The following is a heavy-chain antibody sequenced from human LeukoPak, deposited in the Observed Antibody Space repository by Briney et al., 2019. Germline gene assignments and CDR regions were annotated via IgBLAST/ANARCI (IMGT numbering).Heavy chain of an antibody. CDR1: GYTFTSYG. CDR2: IIPIFGTA. Sequence: GASVKVSCKASGYTFTSYGISWVRQAPGQGLEWMGGIIPIFGTANYAQKFQGRVTITADESTSTAYMELSSLRSEDTAVYYCARSGREDPGWYYFDYWGQGTLVTVSS. V-gene: IGHV1-69*13. J-gene: IGHJ4*02. D-gene: IGHD2-15*01. CDR3: ARSGREDPGWYYFDY.